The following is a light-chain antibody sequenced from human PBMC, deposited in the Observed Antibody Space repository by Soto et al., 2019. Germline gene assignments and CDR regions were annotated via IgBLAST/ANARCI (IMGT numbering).Light chain of an antibody. J-gene: IGLJ1*01. V-gene: IGLV1-40*01. Sequence: QSVLTQPPSVSGAPGQRVTISCAGNRSNIGAGYDVQWYRQLPGIAPELLIHGNTNRPSGVPDRFSASKSASSASLAITGLQPEDEADYYCQSYDSSRFSVFGTGTKVTVL. CDR3: QSYDSSRFSV. CDR1: RSNIGAGYD. CDR2: GNT.